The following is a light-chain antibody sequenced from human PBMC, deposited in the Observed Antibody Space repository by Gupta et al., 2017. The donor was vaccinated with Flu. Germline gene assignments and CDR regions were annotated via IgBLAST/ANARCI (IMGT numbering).Light chain of an antibody. Sequence: QSVLTQPPSLSGAPGQRVTIPCTGTGTGYDVHWYQHLPGRAPKLLIYGNSSRPSGVPDRFSGYKSGTYASLDTTGLQAEDEADDYCQSSDSSRSGWVFGGGTNLTVL. V-gene: IGLV1-40*01. J-gene: IGLJ3*02. CDR3: QSSDSSRSGWV. CDR1: GTGYD. CDR2: GNS.